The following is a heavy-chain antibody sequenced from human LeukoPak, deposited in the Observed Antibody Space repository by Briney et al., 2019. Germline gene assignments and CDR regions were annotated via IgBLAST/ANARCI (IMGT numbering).Heavy chain of an antibody. D-gene: IGHD2-21*01. CDR2: TSSSSAYT. J-gene: IGHJ4*02. CDR3: VKDYQVGNSPAFGDC. CDR1: GFTFSSFS. Sequence: PGGSLRLSCAASGFTFSSFSMIWVRQAPGKGLEWVSSTSSSSAYTFYAESGKGRFTISRDNAKNSLFLQMTSLRAEDTAVYYCVKDYQVGNSPAFGDCWGQGTLVTVSS. V-gene: IGHV3-21*04.